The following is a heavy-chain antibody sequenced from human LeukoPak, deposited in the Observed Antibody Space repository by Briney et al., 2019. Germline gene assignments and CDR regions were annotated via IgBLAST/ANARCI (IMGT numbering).Heavy chain of an antibody. CDR1: GDSISSSRYY. Sequence: SETLSLTCTVSGDSISSSRYYWGWIRQPPGKGLEWIGSIYYTGSTHYNPSLKSRVTTSIDMSNNQFSLMLSSVTAADTAVYYCARALRNDYDYVLGIYRPGYFDSWGQGTVVTVSS. V-gene: IGHV4-39*07. CDR3: ARALRNDYDYVLGIYRPGYFDS. CDR2: IYYTGST. J-gene: IGHJ4*02. D-gene: IGHD3-16*02.